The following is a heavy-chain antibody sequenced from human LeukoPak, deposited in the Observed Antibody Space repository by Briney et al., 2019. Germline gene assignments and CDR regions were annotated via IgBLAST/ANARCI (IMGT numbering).Heavy chain of an antibody. CDR2: IYYSGST. CDR1: GGSISSGGYF. D-gene: IGHD3-3*01. V-gene: IGHV4-31*03. CDR3: ARAPWYDFWSGSLRAFDI. J-gene: IGHJ3*02. Sequence: TSETLSLTCTVSGGSISSGGYFWSWIRQHPGKGLEWIGYIYYSGSTYYNPSLKSRVTMSVDTSKNQFSLKLSSVTAADTAVYYCARAPWYDFWSGSLRAFDIWGQGTMVTVSS.